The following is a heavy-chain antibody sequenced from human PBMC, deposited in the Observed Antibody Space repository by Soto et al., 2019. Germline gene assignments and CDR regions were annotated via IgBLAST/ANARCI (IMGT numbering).Heavy chain of an antibody. CDR2: ISGSGGST. CDR1: GFTFSSYA. J-gene: IGHJ6*02. CDR3: AKDGGIVVVPAATYYYYGMDV. V-gene: IGHV3-23*01. Sequence: PGGSLRLSCAASGFTFSSYAMSWVRQAPGKGLEWVSAISGSGGSTYYADSVKGRFTISRDNSKNTLYLQMNSLRAEDTAVYYCAKDGGIVVVPAATYYYYGMDVWGQGTTVTVSS. D-gene: IGHD2-2*01.